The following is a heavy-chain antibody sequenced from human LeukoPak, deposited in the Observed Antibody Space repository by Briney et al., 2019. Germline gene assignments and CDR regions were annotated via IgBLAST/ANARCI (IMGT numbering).Heavy chain of an antibody. CDR1: GFTFSNYW. V-gene: IGHV3-48*01. D-gene: IGHD7-27*01. CDR3: ARDTGDYYYHYMDV. CDR2: ISTSGKTV. Sequence: PGGSLRLSCAASGFTFSNYWMHWVRQAPGKGLEWISYISTSGKTVYYADSVKGRFTISRDNAKNSLYLQKNSLRAEDTAVFYCARDTGDYYYHYMDVWGKGTTVTVSS. J-gene: IGHJ6*03.